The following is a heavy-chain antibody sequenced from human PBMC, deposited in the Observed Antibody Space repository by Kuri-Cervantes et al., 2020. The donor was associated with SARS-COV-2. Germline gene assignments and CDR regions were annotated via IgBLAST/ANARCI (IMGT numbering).Heavy chain of an antibody. Sequence: GESLKISCAASGFTVSSNYMNWVRQAPGKGLQWVSVTYTDDRTYYADSVKGRFTISRDNSKNTLYLQMNSLRAEDTAVYYCARDLFIDGSGTFDYWGQGTLVTVSS. J-gene: IGHJ4*02. CDR3: ARDLFIDGSGTFDY. V-gene: IGHV3-66*01. D-gene: IGHD3-10*01. CDR2: TYTDDRT. CDR1: GFTVSSNY.